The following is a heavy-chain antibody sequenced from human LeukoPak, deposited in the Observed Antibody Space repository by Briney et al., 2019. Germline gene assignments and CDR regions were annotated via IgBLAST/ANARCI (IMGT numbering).Heavy chain of an antibody. CDR2: IRYDGSNK. Sequence: PGGSLRLSCAASGFTFSSYGMHWVRQAPGKGLEWVAFIRYDGSNKYYADSVKGRFTISRDNSKNTLYLQMNSLRAEDTAVYYCARDPGLYCSGGSCFPAGNWFDPWGQGTLVTVSS. J-gene: IGHJ5*02. CDR1: GFTFSSYG. CDR3: ARDPGLYCSGGSCFPAGNWFDP. D-gene: IGHD2-15*01. V-gene: IGHV3-30*02.